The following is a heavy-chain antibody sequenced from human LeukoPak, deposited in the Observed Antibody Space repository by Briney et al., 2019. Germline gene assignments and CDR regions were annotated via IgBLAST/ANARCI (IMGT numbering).Heavy chain of an antibody. CDR2: INQGGSDK. J-gene: IGHJ4*02. Sequence: PGGSLRLSCAASGFTLSGHWMRWVRQAPGKGLEWVANINQGGSDKYYVDSVKGRFTISRDNANNLLYLQMDSLTGEDTAVYYCTRDRSRAEDDWGQGTLVTVSS. CDR3: TRDRSRAEDD. D-gene: IGHD1-14*01. V-gene: IGHV3-7*01. CDR1: GFTLSGHW.